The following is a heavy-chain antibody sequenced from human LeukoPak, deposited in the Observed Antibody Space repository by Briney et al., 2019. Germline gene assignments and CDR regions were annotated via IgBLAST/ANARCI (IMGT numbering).Heavy chain of an antibody. J-gene: IGHJ4*02. CDR1: GFTFSSYG. CDR2: IRYDGSNK. V-gene: IGHV3-30*02. Sequence: PGGSLRLSCAASGFTFSSYGMHWVRQAPGKGLEWVAFIRYDGSNKYYADSVKGRFTISRDNSKNTLYLQMNSLRAEDTAVYYCAREVRAYGGYSQSAYWGQGTLVTVSS. CDR3: AREVRAYGGYSQSAY. D-gene: IGHD5-12*01.